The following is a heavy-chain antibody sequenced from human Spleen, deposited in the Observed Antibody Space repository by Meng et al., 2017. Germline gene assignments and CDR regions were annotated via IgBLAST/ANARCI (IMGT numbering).Heavy chain of an antibody. J-gene: IGHJ2*01. Sequence: VQLAQSGAEVKKPGASVKVSCKASGYTFTGYYMNWVRKAPGQGLEWMGRINPSSGGTIYAQKFQGRVTMTRDTSISTAYMELSRLRSDDTAVYYCARGGGYDFLTTFYNWYFDLWGRGTLVTVSS. D-gene: IGHD3-9*01. CDR2: INPSSGGT. CDR1: GYTFTGYY. V-gene: IGHV1-2*06. CDR3: ARGGGYDFLTTFYNWYFDL.